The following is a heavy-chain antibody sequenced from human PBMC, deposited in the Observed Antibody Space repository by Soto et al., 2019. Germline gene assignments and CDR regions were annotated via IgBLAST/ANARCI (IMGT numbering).Heavy chain of an antibody. CDR3: ARDGYYYDSSGYYFTGYGMDV. CDR1: GYTFTSYG. J-gene: IGHJ6*02. CDR2: ISAYNGNT. V-gene: IGHV1-18*01. D-gene: IGHD3-22*01. Sequence: QVQLVQSGAEVKKPGASVKVSCKASGYTFTSYGISWVRQAPGQGLEWMGWISAYNGNTNYAQKLQGRVTMTTDTSKSTAYMELRSLRSDDTAVYYCARDGYYYDSSGYYFTGYGMDVWGQGTTVTVSS.